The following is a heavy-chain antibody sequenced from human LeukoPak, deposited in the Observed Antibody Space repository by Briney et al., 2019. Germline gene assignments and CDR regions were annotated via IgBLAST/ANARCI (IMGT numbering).Heavy chain of an antibody. D-gene: IGHD2/OR15-2a*01. CDR3: ARGIALRSTLGFDP. Sequence: PSETLSLTCTVSGGSINTYYWSWIRQPAGKGLEWIGRISTSGTTSYNPSLRSRVTMSLDMCKNQFSLRLSSVTAADTAVYYCARGIALRSTLGFDPWGPGTLVTVSS. CDR2: ISTSGTT. J-gene: IGHJ5*02. V-gene: IGHV4-4*07. CDR1: GGSINTYY.